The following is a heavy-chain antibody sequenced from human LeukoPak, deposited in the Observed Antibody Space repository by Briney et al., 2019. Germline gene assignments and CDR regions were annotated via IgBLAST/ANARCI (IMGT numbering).Heavy chain of an antibody. CDR3: ARDNSVLRYFDWSPGY. CDR2: ISAYNGNT. Sequence: ASVKVSCKASGYTFTGYYMHWVRQAPGQGLEWMGWISAYNGNTNYAQKLQGRVTMTTDTSTSTAYMELRSLGSDDTAVYYCARDNSVLRYFDWSPGYWGQGTLVTVSS. J-gene: IGHJ4*02. CDR1: GYTFTGYY. V-gene: IGHV1-18*04. D-gene: IGHD3-9*01.